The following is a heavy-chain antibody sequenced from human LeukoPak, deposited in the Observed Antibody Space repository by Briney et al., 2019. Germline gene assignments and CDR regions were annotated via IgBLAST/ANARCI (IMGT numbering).Heavy chain of an antibody. CDR3: AKDSSSSLLYYYYMDV. Sequence: GGSLRLSCAASGFTFSSYEMNWVRQAPGKGLEWVSYISSSGSTIYYADSVKGRFTISRDNAKNSLYLQMNSLRAEDTAVYYCAKDSSSSLLYYYYMDVWGKGTTVTISS. V-gene: IGHV3-48*03. CDR1: GFTFSSYE. D-gene: IGHD6-13*01. J-gene: IGHJ6*03. CDR2: ISSSGSTI.